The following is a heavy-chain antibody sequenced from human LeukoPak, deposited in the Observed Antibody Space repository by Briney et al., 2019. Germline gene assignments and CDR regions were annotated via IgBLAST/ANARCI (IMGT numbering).Heavy chain of an antibody. CDR1: GFTFTSSA. CDR3: AADRDYYGSGGDAFDL. D-gene: IGHD3-10*01. CDR2: IVVGSGNT. J-gene: IGHJ3*01. Sequence: SVKVSCKASGFTFTSSAMQWVRQARGQRLEWIGWIVVGSGNTNYPQKFQERVTITRDMSTTTAYMGLSSLRSEDTAMYYCAADRDYYGSGGDAFDLWGQGTMVTVSS. V-gene: IGHV1-58*02.